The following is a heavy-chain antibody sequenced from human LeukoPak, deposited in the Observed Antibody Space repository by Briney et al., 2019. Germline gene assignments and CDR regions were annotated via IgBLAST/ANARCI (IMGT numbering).Heavy chain of an antibody. J-gene: IGHJ3*02. D-gene: IGHD3-22*01. Sequence: PSETLSLTCTVSGGSISSYYWSWIRQPPGKGLEWIGSIYYSGSTYYNPSLKSRVTISVDTSKNQFSLKLSSVTAADTAVYYCARFYYYDSSGYYYDSLDAFDIWGQGTMVTVSS. CDR1: GGSISSYY. CDR2: IYYSGST. CDR3: ARFYYYDSSGYYYDSLDAFDI. V-gene: IGHV4-59*12.